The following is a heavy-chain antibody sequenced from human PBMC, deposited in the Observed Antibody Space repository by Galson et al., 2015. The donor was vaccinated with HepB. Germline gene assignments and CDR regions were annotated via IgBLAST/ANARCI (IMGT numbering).Heavy chain of an antibody. V-gene: IGHV4-34*01. D-gene: IGHD3-3*01. CDR1: GGSFTGYY. Sequence: SETLSLTCAVYGGSFTGYYWSWIRQPPGKGLEWIGEINHSGSTNYNPSLKSRVTISVDTSKSQFSVKVTSVTAADTAVYYCARRGLEGLVDYWGQGTLVTVSS. CDR3: ARRGLEGLVDY. J-gene: IGHJ4*02. CDR2: INHSGST.